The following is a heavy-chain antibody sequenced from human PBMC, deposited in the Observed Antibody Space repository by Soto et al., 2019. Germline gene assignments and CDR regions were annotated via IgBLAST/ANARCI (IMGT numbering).Heavy chain of an antibody. CDR1: GGTFSSYA. CDR3: ARANTGALYYYYYGMDV. V-gene: IGHV1-69*01. D-gene: IGHD3-10*01. CDR2: IIPIFGTA. Sequence: QVQRVQSGAEVKKPGSSVKVSCKASGGTFSSYAISWVRQAPGQGLEWMGGIIPIFGTANYAQKFQGRVTITADESTSTAYMELSSLRSEDTAVYYCARANTGALYYYYYGMDVWGQGTTVTVSS. J-gene: IGHJ6*02.